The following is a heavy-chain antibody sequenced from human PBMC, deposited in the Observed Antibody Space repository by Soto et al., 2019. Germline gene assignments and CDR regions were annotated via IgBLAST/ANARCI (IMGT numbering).Heavy chain of an antibody. Sequence: PGGSLRLSCAASGFTFSSYAMSWVRQAPGKGLEWVSAISGSGGSTYYADSVKGRFTISRDNSKNTLYLQMNSLRAEDTAVYYCAKDQSPYCSGGSCFHPLYGDPYYFDYWGQGTLVTVSS. D-gene: IGHD2-15*01. CDR3: AKDQSPYCSGGSCFHPLYGDPYYFDY. V-gene: IGHV3-23*01. CDR2: ISGSGGST. CDR1: GFTFSSYA. J-gene: IGHJ4*02.